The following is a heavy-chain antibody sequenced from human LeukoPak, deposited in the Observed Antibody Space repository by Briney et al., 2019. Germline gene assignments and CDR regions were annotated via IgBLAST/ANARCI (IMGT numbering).Heavy chain of an antibody. CDR1: GFTFSYFG. V-gene: IGHV4-59*01. CDR3: AREGLGGTDAFDI. D-gene: IGHD1-1*01. Sequence: GSLSLSCTASGFTFSYFGMTWVRQAPGKGLEWWGNIYYSGSTNYNPSLKSRVTISVDTSKNQFSLKLSSVTAADTAVDYCAREGLGGTDAFDIWGQGTMVTVSS. J-gene: IGHJ3*02. CDR2: IYYSGST.